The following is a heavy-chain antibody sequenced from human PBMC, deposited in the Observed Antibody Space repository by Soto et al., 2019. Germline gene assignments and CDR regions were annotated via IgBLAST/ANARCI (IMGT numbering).Heavy chain of an antibody. CDR1: GFTFSSYW. CDR2: VKQDGSEK. J-gene: IGHJ5*02. Sequence: EVQLVESGGGLVQPGGSLRLSCAASGFTFSSYWMSWVRQAPGKGLEWVANVKQDGSEKYYVDSVKGRFTISRDNAKNSLYLQMNSLRAEDTAVYYCARQLGEPGRYSSSWESWFDPWGQGTLVTVSS. D-gene: IGHD6-6*01. V-gene: IGHV3-7*01. CDR3: ARQLGEPGRYSSSWESWFDP.